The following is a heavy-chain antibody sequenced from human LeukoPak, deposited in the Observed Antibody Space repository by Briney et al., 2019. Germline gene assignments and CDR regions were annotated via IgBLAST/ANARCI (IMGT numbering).Heavy chain of an antibody. J-gene: IGHJ4*02. V-gene: IGHV3-7*04. CDR2: IDQDGGEQ. CDR3: ARARAVYVWGSYQLDYFDY. Sequence: GGSLRLSCAASGFTFSASWMTWVRQAPGKGLEWVANIDQDGGEQYYVDSVKGRFTISRDNTKNSLYLKMNSLRAEDTAVYYCARARAVYVWGSYQLDYFDYWGQGTLVTVSS. CDR1: GFTFSASW. D-gene: IGHD3-16*02.